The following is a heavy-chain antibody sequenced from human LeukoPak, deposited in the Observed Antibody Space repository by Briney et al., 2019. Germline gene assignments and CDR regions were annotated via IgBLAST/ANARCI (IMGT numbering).Heavy chain of an antibody. CDR1: GFTFSSYG. V-gene: IGHV3-30*18. Sequence: GGSLRLSCVASGFTFSSYGMHWVRQAPGKGLEWVAVISYDGSDKDYADSLKGRFTISRDNSKNTLYLQMNSLRAEDTAVYYCAKDGGGYYPYYYYYMDVWGKGTTVTISS. CDR3: AKDGGGYYPYYYYYMDV. D-gene: IGHD3-22*01. CDR2: ISYDGSDK. J-gene: IGHJ6*03.